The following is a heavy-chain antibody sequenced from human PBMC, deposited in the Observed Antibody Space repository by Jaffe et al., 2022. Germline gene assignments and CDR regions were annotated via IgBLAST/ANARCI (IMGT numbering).Heavy chain of an antibody. CDR3: ARRSYYYGSGSYYIINDYFDY. J-gene: IGHJ4*02. V-gene: IGHV4-38-2*01. D-gene: IGHD3-10*01. CDR1: GYSISSGYY. CDR2: IYHSGST. Sequence: QVQLQESGPGLVKPSETLSLTCAVSGYSISSGYYWGWIRQPPGKGLEWIGSIYHSGSTYYNPSLKSRVTISVDTSKNQFSLKLSSVTAADTAVYYCARRSYYYGSGSYYIINDYFDYWGQGTLVTVSS.